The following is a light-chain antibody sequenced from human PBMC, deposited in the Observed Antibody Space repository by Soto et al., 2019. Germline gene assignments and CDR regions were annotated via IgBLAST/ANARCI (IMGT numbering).Light chain of an antibody. CDR1: QTISSR. CDR2: KAT. V-gene: IGKV1-5*03. J-gene: IGKJ3*01. Sequence: DIQMTQSPSSLSASVGDRVTITCRASQTISSRLAWYQQKPGQAPKLLIYKATNLQTGVASRFSGSGSGTEFSLTISSLQPDDFAVYYCQQTSAAPFTFGPGTKVDIK. CDR3: QQTSAAPFT.